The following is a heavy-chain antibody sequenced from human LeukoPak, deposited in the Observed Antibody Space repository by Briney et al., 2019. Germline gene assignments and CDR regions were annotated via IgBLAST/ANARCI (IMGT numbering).Heavy chain of an antibody. J-gene: IGHJ4*02. V-gene: IGHV3-21*01. CDR3: AWGGVGATKAPDY. D-gene: IGHD1-26*01. Sequence: GGSLRLSCAASGFTFSSYSMNWVRQAPGKGLEWDSSISSSSSYIYYADSVKGRFTISRDNAKNSLYLQMNSLRAEDTAVYHCAWGGVGATKAPDYWGQGTLVTVSS. CDR2: ISSSSSYI. CDR1: GFTFSSYS.